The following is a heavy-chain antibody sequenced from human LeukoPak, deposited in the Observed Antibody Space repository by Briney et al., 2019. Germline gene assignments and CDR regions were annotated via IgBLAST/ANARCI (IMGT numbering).Heavy chain of an antibody. Sequence: GGSPRLSCAASGFTFSSYAMHWVRQAPGKGLEWVAVISYDGSNKYYADSVKGRFTISRDNSKNTLYLQLNSLRAEDTAVYYCARDHRGYSGYWGQGTLVTVSS. CDR2: ISYDGSNK. CDR1: GFTFSSYA. D-gene: IGHD5-12*01. CDR3: ARDHRGYSGY. J-gene: IGHJ4*02. V-gene: IGHV3-30*04.